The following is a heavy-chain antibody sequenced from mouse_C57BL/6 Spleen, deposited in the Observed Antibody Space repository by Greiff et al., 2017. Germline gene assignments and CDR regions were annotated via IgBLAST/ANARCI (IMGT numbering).Heavy chain of an antibody. CDR2: ISYDGSN. D-gene: IGHD2-3*01. CDR1: GYSITSGYY. J-gene: IGHJ4*01. CDR3: ASALDGAYAMDY. Sequence: EVKLQESGPGLVKPSQSLSLTCSVTGYSITSGYYWNWIRQFPGNKLEWMGYISYDGSNNYNPSLKNRISITRDTSKNQFVLKLNSVTTEDTATYYCASALDGAYAMDYWGQGTSVTVSS. V-gene: IGHV3-6*01.